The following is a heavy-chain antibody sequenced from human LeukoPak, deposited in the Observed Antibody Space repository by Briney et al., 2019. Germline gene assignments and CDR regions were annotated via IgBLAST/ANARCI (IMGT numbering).Heavy chain of an antibody. CDR3: TRVWVD. Sequence: PGGSLRLSCAASGFTFSSYGMHWVRQASGKGLEWVGRIRSKANSYATAYAASVKGRFTISRDDSKNTAYLQMNSLKTEDTAVYYCTRVWVDWGQGTLVTVSS. D-gene: IGHD3-10*01. CDR2: IRSKANSYAT. V-gene: IGHV3-73*01. CDR1: GFTFSSYG. J-gene: IGHJ4*02.